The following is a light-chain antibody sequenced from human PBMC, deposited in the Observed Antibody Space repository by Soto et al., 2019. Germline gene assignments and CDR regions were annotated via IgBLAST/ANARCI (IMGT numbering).Light chain of an antibody. CDR3: QQSYSSPTT. J-gene: IGKJ5*01. Sequence: DIQMTQSPSFLSASVGDRVTITCRASQSIGKHLHWYQQKPGKAPKFLVYGVAKLQSGVPSRFTGSGSGTDFTLTVNDLQPEDFATYYCQQSYSSPTTFGQGTRLEIK. CDR1: QSIGKH. V-gene: IGKV1-39*01. CDR2: GVA.